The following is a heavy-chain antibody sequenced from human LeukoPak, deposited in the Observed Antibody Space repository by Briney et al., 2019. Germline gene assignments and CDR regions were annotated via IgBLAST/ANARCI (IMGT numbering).Heavy chain of an antibody. D-gene: IGHD4-17*01. J-gene: IGHJ4*02. CDR1: GFTFSSYS. CDR3: ARGRDYGSHSGDF. Sequence: GGSLRLSCAASGFTFSSYSMNWVRQAPGKGLEWVSSISSSSSHIYYADSVKGRFTISRDNAKNSLYLQMNSLRAEDTAVYHCARGRDYGSHSGDFWGQGTLVTVSS. CDR2: ISSSSSHI. V-gene: IGHV3-21*01.